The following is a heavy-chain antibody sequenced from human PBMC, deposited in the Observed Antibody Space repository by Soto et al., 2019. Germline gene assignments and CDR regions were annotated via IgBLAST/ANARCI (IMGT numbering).Heavy chain of an antibody. Sequence: QVQLVESGGGVVQPGRSLRLSCAASGFTFSSYGMHWVRQAPGKGLEWVAVISYDGSNKYYADSVKGRFTISRDNSKNTLYLQMNSLRAEDTAVYYCAKSAGQQWLDPSDYWGQGTLVTVSS. V-gene: IGHV3-30*18. CDR1: GFTFSSYG. CDR3: AKSAGQQWLDPSDY. D-gene: IGHD6-19*01. CDR2: ISYDGSNK. J-gene: IGHJ4*02.